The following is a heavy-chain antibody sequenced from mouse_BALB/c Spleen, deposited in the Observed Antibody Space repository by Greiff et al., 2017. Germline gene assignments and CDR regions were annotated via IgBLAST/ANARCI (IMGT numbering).Heavy chain of an antibody. V-gene: IGHV1-39*01. D-gene: IGHD2-14*01. CDR3: ARGAYYRYDGAWFAY. CDR1: GYSFTDYI. J-gene: IGHJ3*01. CDR2: INPYYGST. Sequence: VQLQQTGPELVKPGASVKISCKASGYSFTDYIMLWVKQSHGKSLEWIGNINPYYGSTSYNLKFKGKATLTVDKSSSTAYMQLNSLTSEDSAVYYCARGAYYRYDGAWFAYWGQGTLVTVSA.